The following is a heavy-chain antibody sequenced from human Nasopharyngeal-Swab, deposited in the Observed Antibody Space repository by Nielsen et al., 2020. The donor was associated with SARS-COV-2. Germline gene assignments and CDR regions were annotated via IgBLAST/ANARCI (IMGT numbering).Heavy chain of an antibody. J-gene: IGHJ4*02. Sequence: VRQAPGKGLEWVSAISGSGGSTYYADSVKGRFTISRDNSKNTLYLQMNSLRAEDTAVYYCAKAEYDYVWGSYRAAFDYWGQGILVTVSS. CDR3: AKAEYDYVWGSYRAAFDY. CDR2: ISGSGGST. V-gene: IGHV3-23*01. D-gene: IGHD3-16*02.